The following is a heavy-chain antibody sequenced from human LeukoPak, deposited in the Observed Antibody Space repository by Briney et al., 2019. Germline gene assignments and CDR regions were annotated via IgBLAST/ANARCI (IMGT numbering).Heavy chain of an antibody. CDR2: INHSGST. CDR1: GGSFSGYY. J-gene: IGHJ4*02. Sequence: SETLSLTCAVYGGSFSGYYWSWIRQPPGKGLEWIGEINHSGSTNYNPSLKSRVTISVDTSKNQFSLKLSSVTAADTVVYYCARRQIYDYWGQGTLVTVSS. CDR3: ARRQIYDY. V-gene: IGHV4-34*01.